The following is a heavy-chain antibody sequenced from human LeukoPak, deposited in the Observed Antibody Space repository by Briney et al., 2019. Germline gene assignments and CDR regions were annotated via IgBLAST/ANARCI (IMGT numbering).Heavy chain of an antibody. V-gene: IGHV1-2*02. Sequence: ASVKVSCKASAYTFTGYYMHWVRQAPGQGLEWMGWINPNSGGTNYAQKFQGRVTMTRDTSISTAYMELSRLRSDDTAVYYCARVGGGGNAPWYWGQGTLVTVSS. J-gene: IGHJ4*02. CDR3: ARVGGGGNAPWY. D-gene: IGHD2-15*01. CDR2: INPNSGGT. CDR1: AYTFTGYY.